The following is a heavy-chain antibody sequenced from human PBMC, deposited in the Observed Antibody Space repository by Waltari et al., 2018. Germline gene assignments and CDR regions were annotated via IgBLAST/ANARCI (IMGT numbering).Heavy chain of an antibody. CDR2: ISSSTTYI. CDR3: VSGGWGFYFDY. D-gene: IGHD7-27*01. J-gene: IGHJ4*02. CDR1: GFGFSSYS. V-gene: IGHV3-21*01. Sequence: EVQLVESGGGLVKPGGSMRLSCGAPGFGFSSYSMNWVRQAPGKGLEWVSSISSSTTYIHYADSVKGRFTISRDNAKNSLYLQMNSLRVEDTAVYYCVSGGWGFYFDYWGQGTVVTVSS.